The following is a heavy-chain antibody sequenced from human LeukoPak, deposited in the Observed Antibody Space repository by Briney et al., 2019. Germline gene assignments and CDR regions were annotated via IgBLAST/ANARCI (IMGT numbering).Heavy chain of an antibody. CDR3: ARSGSGTRFDY. D-gene: IGHD6-19*01. CDR1: GYSFTNYW. Sequence: GESLKISCQGSGYSFTNYWIAWVRQMPGKGLEWMGIIYPDDSDTRYSPSFQGQVTISADKSISTAYLQWSSLKASDTAMFYCARSGSGTRFDYWGQGTLVTVSS. V-gene: IGHV5-51*01. CDR2: IYPDDSDT. J-gene: IGHJ4*02.